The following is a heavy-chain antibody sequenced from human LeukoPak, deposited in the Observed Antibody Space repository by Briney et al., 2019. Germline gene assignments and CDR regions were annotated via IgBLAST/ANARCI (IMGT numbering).Heavy chain of an antibody. CDR1: GYTFTSYG. Sequence: ASVKVSCKASGYTFTSYGISWVRQAPGQGLEWMGWISAYNGNTNYAQKLQGRVTMTTDTSTSTAYMELRSLRSDDTAVYYCASGPHYGDYEGDAFDIWGQGTMVTVPS. D-gene: IGHD4-17*01. V-gene: IGHV1-18*01. CDR2: ISAYNGNT. CDR3: ASGPHYGDYEGDAFDI. J-gene: IGHJ3*02.